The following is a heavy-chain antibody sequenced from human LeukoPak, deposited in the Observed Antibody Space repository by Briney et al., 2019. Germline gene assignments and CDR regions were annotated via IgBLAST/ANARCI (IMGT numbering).Heavy chain of an antibody. V-gene: IGHV3-7*01. CDR2: IKQDGSEK. Sequence: PGGSLRLSCAASGFTFSSYAMSWVRQAPGKGLEWVANIKQDGSEKYYVDSVKGRFTISRDNAKNSLYLQMNSLRAEDTAVYYCARDYGGPFDYWGQGTLVTVSS. J-gene: IGHJ4*02. D-gene: IGHD4-23*01. CDR1: GFTFSSYA. CDR3: ARDYGGPFDY.